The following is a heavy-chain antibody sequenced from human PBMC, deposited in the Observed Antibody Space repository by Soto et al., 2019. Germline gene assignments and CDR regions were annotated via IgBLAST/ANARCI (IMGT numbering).Heavy chain of an antibody. D-gene: IGHD6-19*01. CDR1: GFTFSSYS. V-gene: IGHV3-48*02. CDR3: AKDSSGWYDYYGMDV. J-gene: IGHJ6*02. CDR2: ISSSSSTI. Sequence: GGSLRLSCAASGFTFSSYSMNWVRQAPGKGLEWVSYISSSSSTIYYADSVEGRFTISRDNAKNSLYLQMNSLRDEDTAVYYCAKDSSGWYDYYGMDVWGQGTTVTVSS.